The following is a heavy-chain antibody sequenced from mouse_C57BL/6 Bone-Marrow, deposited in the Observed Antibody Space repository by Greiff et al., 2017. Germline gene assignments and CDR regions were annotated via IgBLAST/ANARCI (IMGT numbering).Heavy chain of an antibody. Sequence: EVQVVESEGGLVQPGSSMKLSCTASGFTFSDYYMAWVRQVPEKGLEWVANINYDGSSTYYLDSLKSRFIISRDNAKNILYLQMSSLKSEDTATYYCARDPYSNYVGYWYFDVWGTGTTVTVSS. CDR3: ARDPYSNYVGYWYFDV. CDR2: INYDGSST. J-gene: IGHJ1*03. V-gene: IGHV5-16*01. D-gene: IGHD2-5*01. CDR1: GFTFSDYY.